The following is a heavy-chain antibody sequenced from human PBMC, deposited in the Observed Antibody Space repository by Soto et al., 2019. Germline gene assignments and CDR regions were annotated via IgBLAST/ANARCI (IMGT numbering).Heavy chain of an antibody. V-gene: IGHV4-30-4*01. CDR3: ARQLPVGATSWFDP. CDR1: GGSINSDESY. CDR2: VWHSGSA. D-gene: IGHD1-26*01. Sequence: SETLSLTCTVSGGSINSDESYWSWIRQTPGGGLEWIGYVWHSGSAYYNPSLAGRVSLSVDTSKNQFSLRLTSVTAADTAIYYCARQLPVGATSWFDPWGQGTLVTVSS. J-gene: IGHJ5*02.